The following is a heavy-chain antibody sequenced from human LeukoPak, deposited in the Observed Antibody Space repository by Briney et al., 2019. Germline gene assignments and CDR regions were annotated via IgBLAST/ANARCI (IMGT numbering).Heavy chain of an antibody. V-gene: IGHV4-31*03. D-gene: IGHD3-22*01. CDR1: GGSISSGGYY. J-gene: IGHJ5*02. CDR2: IYYSGST. CDR3: ASYRGYYYDSSGYNNWFDP. Sequence: SQTLSLTCTVSGGSISSGGYYWCWIRQHPGKGLEWIGYIYYSGSTYYNPSLKSRVTISVDTSKNQFSLKLSSVNAADTAVYYCASYRGYYYDSSGYNNWFDPWGQGTLVTVSS.